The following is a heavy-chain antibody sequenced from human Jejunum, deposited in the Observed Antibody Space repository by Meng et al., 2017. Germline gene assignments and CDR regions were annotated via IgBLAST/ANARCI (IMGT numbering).Heavy chain of an antibody. J-gene: IGHJ2*01. CDR2: INHSGST. CDR1: GGSFSDHY. D-gene: IGHD3-3*01. V-gene: IGHV4-34*01. Sequence: QVQLQQVGAGLVKPSETLSLTCAVYGGSFSDHYWTWIRQPPGKGLEWVGQINHSGSTNSNPSLKSRVTISVDTSKNQFSLTLRSVTAADSAMYYCARGFGRSWRRYWYFDLWGRGTLVTVSS. CDR3: ARGFGRSWRRYWYFDL.